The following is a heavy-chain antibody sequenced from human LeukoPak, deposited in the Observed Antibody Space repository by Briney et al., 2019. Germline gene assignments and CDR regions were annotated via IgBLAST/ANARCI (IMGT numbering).Heavy chain of an antibody. CDR2: FYISGST. D-gene: IGHD1-26*01. Sequence: PSETLSLTCTVSGGSISSGSYYWSWIRQPAGKGLEWIGRFYISGSTNYNPALKSRVTISVDTSKNQFSLKLSSVTAADTAIYYCARESASNYDFDYWGQGTLVTVSS. J-gene: IGHJ4*02. V-gene: IGHV4-61*02. CDR1: GGSISSGSYY. CDR3: ARESASNYDFDY.